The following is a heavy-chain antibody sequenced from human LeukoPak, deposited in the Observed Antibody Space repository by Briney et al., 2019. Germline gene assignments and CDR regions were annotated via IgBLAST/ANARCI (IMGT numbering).Heavy chain of an antibody. CDR3: ARQKLGYYPDGSGSYGYFDY. D-gene: IGHD3-10*01. V-gene: IGHV4-34*01. CDR2: INHSGST. Sequence: SETLSLTCAVYGGSFSGYYWSWIRQPPGKGLEWIGEINHSGSTNYNPSLKSRVAISVDTSKNQFSLKLSSVTAADTAVYYCARQKLGYYPDGSGSYGYFDYWGQGTLVTVSS. CDR1: GGSFSGYY. J-gene: IGHJ4*02.